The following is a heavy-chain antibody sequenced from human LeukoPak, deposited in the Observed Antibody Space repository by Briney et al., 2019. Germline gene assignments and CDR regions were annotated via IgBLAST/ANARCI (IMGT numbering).Heavy chain of an antibody. CDR3: STLTSGGLSDP. Sequence: PGGSLRLSCAASGFTFTNAWMNWVRQAPGKGLEWVGRIKSKADGETIDYAAPVKGRFTFSRDDSKNMLYLQMNSLKSEDTAVCYFSTLTSGGLSDPLGQGTLVTVSS. V-gene: IGHV3-15*07. J-gene: IGHJ5*02. D-gene: IGHD1-14*01. CDR2: IKSKADGETI. CDR1: GFTFTNAW.